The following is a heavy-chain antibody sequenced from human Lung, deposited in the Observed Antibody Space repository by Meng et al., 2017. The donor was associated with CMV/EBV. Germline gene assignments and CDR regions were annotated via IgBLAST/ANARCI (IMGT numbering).Heavy chain of an antibody. Sequence: HDPGAGIVKPSTTLPRTGPSSGGSTSIGNYYGGWIRQPPGKGLEWIGYIYYSGSTYYNPSLKSRVTISVDTSKNQFSLKLSSVTAADTAVYYCARALDTAMVTFDYWGQGTLVTVSS. CDR3: ARALDTAMVTFDY. CDR2: IYYSGST. D-gene: IGHD5-18*01. J-gene: IGHJ4*02. CDR1: GGSTSIGNYY. V-gene: IGHV4-30-4*08.